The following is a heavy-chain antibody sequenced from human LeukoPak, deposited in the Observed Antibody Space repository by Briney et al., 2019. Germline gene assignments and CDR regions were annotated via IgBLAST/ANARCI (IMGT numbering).Heavy chain of an antibody. Sequence: PSETLSLTCAVYGGSFSGYYWSWIRQPPGKGLEWIGEINHSGSTNYNPSLKSRVTISVDTSKNQFSLKLSSVTAADTAVYYCARERYYYDSSGYYGRYFDYWGQGTLVTVSS. CDR3: ARERYYYDSSGYYGRYFDY. D-gene: IGHD3-22*01. CDR1: GGSFSGYY. J-gene: IGHJ4*02. V-gene: IGHV4-34*01. CDR2: INHSGST.